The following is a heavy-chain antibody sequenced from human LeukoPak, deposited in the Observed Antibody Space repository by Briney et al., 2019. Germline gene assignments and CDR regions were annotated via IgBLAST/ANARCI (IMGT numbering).Heavy chain of an antibody. CDR3: ARGGGLDV. CDR1: GFTFSSYS. D-gene: IGHD3-16*01. CDR2: ISSSSSYI. J-gene: IGHJ6*02. Sequence: GGSLRLSCAASGFTFSSYSMNWVRQAPGKGLEWVSSISSSSSYIYYADSVKGRFTISRDNAKNTLYLQMSNLRAEDTAVYFCARGGGLDVWGQGATVTVSS. V-gene: IGHV3-21*04.